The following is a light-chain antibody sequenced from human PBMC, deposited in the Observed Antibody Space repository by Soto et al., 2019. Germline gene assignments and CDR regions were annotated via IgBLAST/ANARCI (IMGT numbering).Light chain of an antibody. CDR2: GAS. V-gene: IGKV3-11*01. CDR1: ENVRTF. Sequence: EVVLTQSPATLSLSPGERATLSCRASENVRTFVDWYQQKPGQAPRLLIYGASNRATGIPPRFSGSRSGPDFTLTISSLQPEDFATYYCQQSYSSPPTFGQGTKVDI. J-gene: IGKJ1*01. CDR3: QQSYSSPPT.